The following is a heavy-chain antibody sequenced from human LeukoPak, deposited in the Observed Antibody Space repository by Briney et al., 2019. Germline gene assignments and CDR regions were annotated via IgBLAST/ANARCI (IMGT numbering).Heavy chain of an antibody. V-gene: IGHV4-4*02. CDR2: VYQSGST. J-gene: IGHJ4*02. D-gene: IGHD6-6*01. CDR3: AQFSSHSDRLADY. CDR1: GGSTSRRNW. Sequence: SGTLSLTCAVSGGSTSRRNWGRWVRQPPGKGLEWIGDVYQSGSTNFNPSLKSRVSMSVDKSKNQFSLNLSSVTAADTAVYYCAQFSSHSDRLADYWGQGTLVTVSS.